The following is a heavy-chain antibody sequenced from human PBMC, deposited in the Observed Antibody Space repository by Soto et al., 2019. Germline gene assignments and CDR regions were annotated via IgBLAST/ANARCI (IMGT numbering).Heavy chain of an antibody. CDR2: FYDGNT. D-gene: IGHD3-10*01. CDR3: ATTRGLAVGGSFDY. Sequence: LSPTCIVSGGSITRRSSYWAWIRQPPGKGLEWVGTFYDGNTYHNPSLRSRITIAVDTSKNQFSLKLNSVAAADTAFYYCATTRGLAVGGSFDYWGQGMLVTVSS. CDR1: GGSITRRSSY. V-gene: IGHV4-39*01. J-gene: IGHJ4*02.